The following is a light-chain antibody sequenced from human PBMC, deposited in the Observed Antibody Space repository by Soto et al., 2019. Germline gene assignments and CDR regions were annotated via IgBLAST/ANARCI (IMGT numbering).Light chain of an antibody. CDR3: QKYGDSPPWT. V-gene: IGKV3-20*01. J-gene: IGKJ1*01. CDR1: QSVSSSY. CDR2: GAS. Sequence: EIVLTQSPGTLSLSPGERATLSCRASQSVSSSYLAWYQQKPGQAPRLLIYGASNRATGIPDRFSGSGSGTYFTLTISRLEPEDFAVYYCQKYGDSPPWTFGQGTKVEIK.